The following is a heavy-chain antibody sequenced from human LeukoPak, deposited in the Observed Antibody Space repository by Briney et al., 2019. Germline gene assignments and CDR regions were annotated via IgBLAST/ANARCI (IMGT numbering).Heavy chain of an antibody. CDR1: GFTFSSYA. CDR2: ISGSGGST. D-gene: IGHD3-22*01. Sequence: PGGSLRLSCAASGFTFSSYAMSWVRQAPGKGLEWVSAISGSGGSTYYADSVKGRFTISRDNSKNTLYLQMNSLRVEDTAVYYCTTARERDYYDSSGYSDYWGQGTLVTVSS. V-gene: IGHV3-23*01. CDR3: TTARERDYYDSSGYSDY. J-gene: IGHJ4*02.